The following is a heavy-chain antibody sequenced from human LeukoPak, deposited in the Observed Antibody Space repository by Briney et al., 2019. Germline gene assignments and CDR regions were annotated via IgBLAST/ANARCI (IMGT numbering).Heavy chain of an antibody. J-gene: IGHJ4*02. CDR3: ARHNGGWHFDF. V-gene: IGHV4-59*01. CDR2: IYSGGSI. Sequence: PSETLSLTCSVSGVPISSYYWGWIRQSPGKGLEWIGYIYSGGSIGYNPSLQGRVTMSVDTSSNRFSLEFNSVTAADTAVYYCARHNGGWHFDFWGQGTLVTVSS. D-gene: IGHD6-19*01. CDR1: GVPISSYY.